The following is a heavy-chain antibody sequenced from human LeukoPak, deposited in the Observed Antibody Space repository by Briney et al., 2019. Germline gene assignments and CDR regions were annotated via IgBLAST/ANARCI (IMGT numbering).Heavy chain of an antibody. J-gene: IGHJ4*02. D-gene: IGHD3-3*01. V-gene: IGHV3-11*04. CDR3: ARGSPNDFWSGFDY. Sequence: GGSLRLSCAASGFTFTDYYMSWIRQAPGKGLEWVSYISISGTTIYYADSVKGRFTISRDNSKNTLYLQMNSLRAEDTAVYYCARGSPNDFWSGFDYWGQGTLVTVSS. CDR1: GFTFTDYY. CDR2: ISISGTTI.